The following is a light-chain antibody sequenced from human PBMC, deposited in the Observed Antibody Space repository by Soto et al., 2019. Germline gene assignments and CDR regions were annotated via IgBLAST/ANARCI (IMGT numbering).Light chain of an antibody. CDR1: SSNIGAGYD. CDR3: QSYDSSLSGWVL. J-gene: IGLJ2*01. Sequence: QSVLTQPRSVSGAPGQRVTISCTGSSSNIGAGYDVHWYQQLPGTAPKLLIYVNSNRPSGVPDRFSGSKSGTSASLAITGLQAEDEADYYCQSYDSSLSGWVLFGGGTKLTVL. CDR2: VNS. V-gene: IGLV1-40*01.